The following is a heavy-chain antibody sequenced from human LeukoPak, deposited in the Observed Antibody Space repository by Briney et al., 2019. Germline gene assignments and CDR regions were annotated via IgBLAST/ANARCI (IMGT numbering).Heavy chain of an antibody. V-gene: IGHV4-39*01. Sequence: PSETLSLTCTVSDGSISSSSYYWGWIRQPPGKGLEWIGSIYYSGSTYYNPSLKSRVTISVDTSNNQFSLKLSSVTAADTAVYYCARQLAYYYYMDVWGKGTTVTVSS. CDR2: IYYSGST. J-gene: IGHJ6*03. D-gene: IGHD3-3*02. CDR3: ARQLAYYYYMDV. CDR1: DGSISSSSYY.